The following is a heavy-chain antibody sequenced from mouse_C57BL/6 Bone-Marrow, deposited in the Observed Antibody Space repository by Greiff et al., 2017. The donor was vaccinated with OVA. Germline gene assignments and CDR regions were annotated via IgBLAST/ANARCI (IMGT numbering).Heavy chain of an antibody. CDR3: ARPYYYGSSPDV. D-gene: IGHD1-1*01. CDR1: GFTFSSYG. J-gene: IGHJ1*03. Sequence: EVKLVESGGDLVKPGGSLKLSCAASGFTFSSYGMSWVRQTPDKRLEWVATISSGGSYTYYPDSVKGRFTISRDNAKNTLYLQMSSLKSEDTAMYYCARPYYYGSSPDVWGTGTTVTVSS. V-gene: IGHV5-6*01. CDR2: ISSGGSYT.